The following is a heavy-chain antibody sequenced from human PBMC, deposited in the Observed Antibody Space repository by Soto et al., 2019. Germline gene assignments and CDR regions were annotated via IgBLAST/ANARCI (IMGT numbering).Heavy chain of an antibody. V-gene: IGHV3-9*01. CDR3: AKDGTAASGGYFEH. CDR2: ISWNSGSI. D-gene: IGHD6-13*01. J-gene: IGHJ4*02. CDR1: GFTFDDYA. Sequence: EVQLVESGGGLVQPGRSLRLSCAASGFTFDDYAMHWVRQAPGKGLEWVSGISWNSGSIGYADSVKGRFTISRDNAKNSLYLQMNSRRAEDTALYYCAKDGTAASGGYFEHWGQGTLVTVSS.